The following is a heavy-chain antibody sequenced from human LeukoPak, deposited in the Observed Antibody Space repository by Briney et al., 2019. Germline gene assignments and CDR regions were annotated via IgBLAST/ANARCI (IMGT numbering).Heavy chain of an antibody. CDR3: ARYNWNDFDY. J-gene: IGHJ4*02. Sequence: GGSLRLSCAVSGFTVSSNYMSWVRQAPGKGLEWVSYISSSGSTIYYADSVKGRFTISRDNAKNSLYLQMNSLRAEDTAVYYCARYNWNDFDYWGQGTLVTVSS. CDR2: ISSSGSTI. D-gene: IGHD1-20*01. CDR1: GFTVSSNY. V-gene: IGHV3-48*01.